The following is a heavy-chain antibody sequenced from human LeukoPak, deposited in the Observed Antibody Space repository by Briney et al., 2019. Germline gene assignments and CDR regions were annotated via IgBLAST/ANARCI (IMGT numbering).Heavy chain of an antibody. V-gene: IGHV3-7*01. CDR1: GFTFSSDW. Sequence: PGGSLRLSCAASGFTFSSDWMSWVRQAPGKGLEWVANIKQDGSEKYYVDSVKGRFTISRDNAKSSLYLQMNSLRAEDTAVYYCARDPRPSSGWRPFDYWGQGTLVTISS. CDR2: IKQDGSEK. J-gene: IGHJ4*02. CDR3: ARDPRPSSGWRPFDY. D-gene: IGHD6-19*01.